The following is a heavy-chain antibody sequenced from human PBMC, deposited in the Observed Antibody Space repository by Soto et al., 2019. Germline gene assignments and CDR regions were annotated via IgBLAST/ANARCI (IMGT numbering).Heavy chain of an antibody. J-gene: IGHJ4*02. Sequence: PGGSLRLSCSASGFTFSSYWMHWVRQAPGKGLVWVSRINSDGSSTSYADSVKGRFTISRDNAKNTLYLQMNSLRAEDTAVYYCARVKQIVGATIFDYWGQGTLVTVSS. V-gene: IGHV3-74*01. CDR3: ARVKQIVGATIFDY. CDR2: INSDGSST. CDR1: GFTFSSYW. D-gene: IGHD1-26*01.